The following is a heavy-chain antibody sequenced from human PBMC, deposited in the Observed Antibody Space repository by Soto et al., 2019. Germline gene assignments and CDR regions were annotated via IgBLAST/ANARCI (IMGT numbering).Heavy chain of an antibody. CDR1: GFTFSSYA. D-gene: IGHD3-3*01. J-gene: IGHJ6*03. CDR3: AAGHTYYDFWCCYLFYNYYYFMDV. V-gene: IGHV3-23*01. CDR2: ISGSGGST. Sequence: GGSLRLSCAASGFTFSSYAMSWVRQAPGKGLEWVSAISGSGGSTYYADSVKGRFTISRDNSKNTLYLQMNSLRAADTAVYYCAAGHTYYDFWCCYLFYNYYYFMDVCGKGSTDIVSS.